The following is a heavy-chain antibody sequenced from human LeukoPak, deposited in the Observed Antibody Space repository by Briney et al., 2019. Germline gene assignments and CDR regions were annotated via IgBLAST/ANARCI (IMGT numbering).Heavy chain of an antibody. CDR2: ISYDGNNK. J-gene: IGHJ6*02. V-gene: IGHV3-30*18. CDR3: AKGKYNYGAAPYYYYAMDV. D-gene: IGHD5-24*01. Sequence: GRSLRLSRAASGFTFSSYGMHWVRQAPGKGLEWVAVISYDGNNKYYAGSVKGRFTISRDNSKNTLYLQMNSLRAEDTAVYYCAKGKYNYGAAPYYYYAMDVWGQGTTVTVSS. CDR1: GFTFSSYG.